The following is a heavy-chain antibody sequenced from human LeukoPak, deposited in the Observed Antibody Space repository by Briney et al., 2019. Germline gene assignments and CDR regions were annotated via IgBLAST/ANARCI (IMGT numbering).Heavy chain of an antibody. CDR3: ASSYCSSTSCSPDYYYGMDV. Sequence: SETLSLTCTVSGGSISSSSYYWGWIRQPPGKGLEWIGSIYYSGSTYYNPSLKSRVTISVDTSKNRFSLKLSSVTAADTAVYYCASSYCSSTSCSPDYYYGMDVWGQGTTVTVSS. CDR1: GGSISSSSYY. J-gene: IGHJ6*02. D-gene: IGHD2-2*01. V-gene: IGHV4-39*07. CDR2: IYYSGST.